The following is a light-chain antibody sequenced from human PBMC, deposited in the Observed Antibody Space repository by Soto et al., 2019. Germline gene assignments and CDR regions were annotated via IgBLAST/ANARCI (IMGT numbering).Light chain of an antibody. Sequence: QSVLTQPPSASGTPGQRVTISCSGSSSNIGSNTVNWYQQLPGTAPKLLIYSHNQRPSGVPDRFSVSKSGTSASLAISGLQSEDEADYYCATWDNSLDGYVFGTGTKLTVL. J-gene: IGLJ1*01. CDR2: SHN. CDR1: SSNIGSNT. V-gene: IGLV1-44*01. CDR3: ATWDNSLDGYV.